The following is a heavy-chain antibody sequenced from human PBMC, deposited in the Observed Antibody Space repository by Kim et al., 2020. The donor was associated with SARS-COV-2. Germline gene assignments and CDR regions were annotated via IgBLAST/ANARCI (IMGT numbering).Heavy chain of an antibody. CDR2: IIPIFGTA. CDR1: GGTFSSYA. Sequence: SVKVSCKASGGTFSSYAISWVRQAPGQGLEWMGGIIPIFGTANYAQKFQGRVTITADESTSTAYMELSSLRSEDTAVYYCARGGYGDYGIPPGPPRVTTDYYYYGMDVWGQGTTVTVSS. D-gene: IGHD4-17*01. CDR3: ARGGYGDYGIPPGPPRVTTDYYYYGMDV. J-gene: IGHJ6*02. V-gene: IGHV1-69*13.